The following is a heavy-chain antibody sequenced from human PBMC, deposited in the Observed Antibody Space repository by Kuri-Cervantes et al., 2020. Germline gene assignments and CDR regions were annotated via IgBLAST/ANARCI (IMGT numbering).Heavy chain of an antibody. CDR2: IYYSGST. CDR3: AADLAVRGVSSLDY. D-gene: IGHD3-10*01. V-gene: IGHV4-59*01. Sequence: SETLSLTCTVSGGSISSYYWSWIRQPPGKGLEWIGYIYYSGSTNYNPSLKSRVTISVDTSKNQFSLKLSSVTAADTAVYYCAADLAVRGVSSLDYWGQGTLVTVSS. CDR1: GGSISSYY. J-gene: IGHJ4*02.